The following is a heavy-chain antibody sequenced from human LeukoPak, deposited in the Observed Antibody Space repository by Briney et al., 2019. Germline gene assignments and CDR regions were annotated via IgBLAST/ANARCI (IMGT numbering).Heavy chain of an antibody. CDR1: GFTFSTYW. CDR3: ARDRATY. Sequence: GGSLRLSFAASGFTFSTYWMSWVRQAPGKGLEWVASVKQDGSETYYVDSVKGRFTISRDNAKNSLYLQMNSLRAEDTAVYYCARDRATYWGQGTLVTVSS. J-gene: IGHJ4*02. CDR2: VKQDGSET. V-gene: IGHV3-7*01.